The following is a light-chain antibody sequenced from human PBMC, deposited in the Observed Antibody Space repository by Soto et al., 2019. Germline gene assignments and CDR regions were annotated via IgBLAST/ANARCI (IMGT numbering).Light chain of an antibody. Sequence: EIVLTQSPGTLSLSPGERVTLFCRASQSVATSQLAWYQQKPGQAPRLLIGASSRATGVPDRFIASGSGTDFTLTISRLEPEDFVVYYCQQFASSPRTFGRGTTVEIK. J-gene: IGKJ1*01. CDR3: QQFASSPRT. CDR1: QSVATSQ. V-gene: IGKV3-20*01. CDR2: GAS.